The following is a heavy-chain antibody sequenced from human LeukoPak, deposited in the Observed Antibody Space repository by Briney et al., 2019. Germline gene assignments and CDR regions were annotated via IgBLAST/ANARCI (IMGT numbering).Heavy chain of an antibody. J-gene: IGHJ6*03. CDR1: GYTFTGYY. V-gene: IGHV7-4-1*02. CDR2: INTNTGNP. Sequence: ASVTVSCKASGYTFTGYYMHWVRQAPGQGLEWMGWINTNTGNPTYAQGFTGRFVFSLDTSVSTAYLQISSLKAEDTVVYYCASPPGYSSSSVDYYYYMDVWGKGTTVTVSS. CDR3: ASPPGYSSSSVDYYYYMDV. D-gene: IGHD6-13*01.